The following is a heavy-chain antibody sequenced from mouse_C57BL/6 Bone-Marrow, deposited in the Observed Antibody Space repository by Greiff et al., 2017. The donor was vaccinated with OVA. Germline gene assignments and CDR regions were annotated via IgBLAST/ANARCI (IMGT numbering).Heavy chain of an antibody. Sequence: LVESGAELARPGASVKLSCKASGYTFTSYGISWVKQRTGQGLEWIGEIYPRSGNTYYNEKFKSKATLTADKSSSTAYMELRSLTSEDSAVYFGARRGGWDWYFEVWGTGTTVTVSS. D-gene: IGHD3-3*01. V-gene: IGHV1-81*01. CDR1: GYTFTSYG. CDR2: IYPRSGNT. CDR3: ARRGGWDWYFEV. J-gene: IGHJ1*03.